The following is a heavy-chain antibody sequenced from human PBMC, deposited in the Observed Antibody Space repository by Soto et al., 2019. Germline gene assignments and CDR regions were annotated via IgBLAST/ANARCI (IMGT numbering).Heavy chain of an antibody. D-gene: IGHD1-26*01. V-gene: IGHV1-3*01. CDR1: GYTFTTYA. J-gene: IGHJ6*02. Sequence: QVQLVQSGAEVKKPGASVKVSCKASGYTFTTYALHWVRQAPGQRPEWLGWINPASGHTKYSKKFQDRVTMPRDTSASTGYMELSSLRSEDTAVYYCGRSVVGATGELLYNAMDVWGQGTTVTVSS. CDR2: INPASGHT. CDR3: GRSVVGATGELLYNAMDV.